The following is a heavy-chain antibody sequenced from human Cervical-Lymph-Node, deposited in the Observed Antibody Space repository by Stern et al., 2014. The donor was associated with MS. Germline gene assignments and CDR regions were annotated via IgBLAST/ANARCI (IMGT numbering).Heavy chain of an antibody. J-gene: IGHJ4*02. D-gene: IGHD6-19*01. CDR1: GFTFSSYA. CDR2: ISYDGGKK. V-gene: IGHV3-30*04. CDR3: GRDRAVAGSLGTRIDY. Sequence: QVQLVESGGGVVQPGRSLRLSCAVSGFTFSSYAMHWVRQAPGKGLEWVAVISYDGGKKYSADSVKGRFTISRDNSKNTLYLQMNSLRAEDTAMYYCGRDRAVAGSLGTRIDYWGQGTLVTVSS.